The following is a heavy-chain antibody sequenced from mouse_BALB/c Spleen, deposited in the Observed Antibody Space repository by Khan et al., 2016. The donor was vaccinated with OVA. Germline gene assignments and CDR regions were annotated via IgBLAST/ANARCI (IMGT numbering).Heavy chain of an antibody. CDR2: ISYSGNT. Sequence: EVKLEESGPGLVKPSQSLSLTCTVTGYSITTDYAWNWIRQFPGSKLEWMGHISYSGNTKYNPSLKSRISITRDTSKNQFFLQLKSVTTEDTARYYCARIYGGDSDYWGQGTTLTVSS. J-gene: IGHJ2*01. V-gene: IGHV3-2*02. D-gene: IGHD1-1*01. CDR1: GYSITTDYA. CDR3: ARIYGGDSDY.